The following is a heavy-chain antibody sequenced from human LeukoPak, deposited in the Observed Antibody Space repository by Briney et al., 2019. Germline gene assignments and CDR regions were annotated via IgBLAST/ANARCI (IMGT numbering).Heavy chain of an antibody. Sequence: GGSLRLSCAAFTTFAMSWVRQAPGRGLEWVSVISDRGDKTHYADSVRGRFTISRDSSKKTVSLQMNGLRVDDTAVYSCAKVFYTSSFDFSGQGILVTVSP. CDR2: ISDRGDKT. CDR1: TTFA. V-gene: IGHV3-23*01. CDR3: AKVFYTSSFDF. D-gene: IGHD2/OR15-2a*01. J-gene: IGHJ4*02.